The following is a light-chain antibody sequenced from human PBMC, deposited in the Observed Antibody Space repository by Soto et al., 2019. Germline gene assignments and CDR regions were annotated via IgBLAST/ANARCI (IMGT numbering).Light chain of an antibody. Sequence: PGEGATLSGRASQSVGTTSLAWYQQKPGQAPRLLIYDTSSRATGIPARFSGSGSGTDFTLTISRLEPEDFAVYYCQQCGVSPWTFGQGTKVEI. V-gene: IGKV3-20*01. CDR1: QSVGTTS. J-gene: IGKJ1*01. CDR3: QQCGVSPWT. CDR2: DTS.